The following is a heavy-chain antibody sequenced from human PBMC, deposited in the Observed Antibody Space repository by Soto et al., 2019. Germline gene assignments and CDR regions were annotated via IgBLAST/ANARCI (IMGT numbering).Heavy chain of an antibody. J-gene: IGHJ6*02. CDR3: AKPIGVDTANTYGMDV. D-gene: IGHD5-18*01. CDR1: GFTFDDYT. Sequence: GGSLRLSCAASGFTFDDYTMHWVRQAPGKGLEWVSLISWDGGSTYYADSVKGRFTISRDNSKNSLYLQINSLRTEDTALYYCAKPIGVDTANTYGMDVWGQGTTVTVSS. V-gene: IGHV3-43*01. CDR2: ISWDGGST.